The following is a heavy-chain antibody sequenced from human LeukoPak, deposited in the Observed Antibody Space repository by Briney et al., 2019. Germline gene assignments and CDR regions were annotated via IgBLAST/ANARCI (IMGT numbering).Heavy chain of an antibody. V-gene: IGHV3-21*01. Sequence: GGSLRLSCAASGFTFSDYSMNWVRQAPGQGLDWVSSISSRSAYISYADSVKGRFTISRDNAKNSLYLEMNSLRAEDTAVYFCVRDRSGSYPYYFDFWGQGTLVTASS. CDR3: VRDRSGSYPYYFDF. CDR2: ISSRSAYI. D-gene: IGHD1-26*01. CDR1: GFTFSDYS. J-gene: IGHJ4*02.